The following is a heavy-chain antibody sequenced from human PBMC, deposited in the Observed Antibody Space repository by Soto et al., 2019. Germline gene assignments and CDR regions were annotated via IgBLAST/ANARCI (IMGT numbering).Heavy chain of an antibody. CDR3: GRGEEGVAIPSGY. Sequence: SETLSLTCTVSGGSISSYYWSWIRQPPGKGLEWIGYIYYSGSTNYNPSLKSRVTISVDTSKNQFSLKLSSVTAADTAVYYCGRGEEGVAIPSGYWGRGTLVTFSS. J-gene: IGHJ4*02. CDR1: GGSISSYY. V-gene: IGHV4-59*01. D-gene: IGHD2-15*01. CDR2: IYYSGST.